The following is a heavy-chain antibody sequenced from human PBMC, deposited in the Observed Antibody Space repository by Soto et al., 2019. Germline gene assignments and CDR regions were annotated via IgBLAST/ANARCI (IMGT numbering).Heavy chain of an antibody. CDR2: ILYTGST. CDR1: GGAFTGYY. V-gene: IGHV4-34*01. D-gene: IGHD3-22*01. CDR3: ARGLSGSSALDY. J-gene: IGHJ4*02. Sequence: PSETLSLTCAVSGGAFTGYYWSWVRQPPGKGLEWIGEILYTGSTTYNPSLKGRVTISVDTSKNHFSLIVTSVTAADTAVYYCARGLSGSSALDYWGQGILVTVSS.